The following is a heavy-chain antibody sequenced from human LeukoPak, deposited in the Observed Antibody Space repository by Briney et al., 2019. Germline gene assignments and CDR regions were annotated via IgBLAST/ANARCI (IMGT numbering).Heavy chain of an antibody. V-gene: IGHV1-46*03. CDR2: IDPSGGST. CDR1: GYTFTNYY. J-gene: IGHJ4*02. D-gene: IGHD6-13*01. CDR3: TKGGGSSSWYDY. Sequence: GASVKVSCKASGYTFTNYYMHWVRQAPGQGLEWMGIIDPSGGSTTYAQKFQGRVTMTRDTSTSTVYMQLSSLRSEDTAVYYRTKGGGSSSWYDYWGQGTLVTVSS.